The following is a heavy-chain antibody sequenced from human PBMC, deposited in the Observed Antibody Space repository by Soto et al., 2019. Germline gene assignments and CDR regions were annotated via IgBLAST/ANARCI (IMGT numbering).Heavy chain of an antibody. J-gene: IGHJ4*02. CDR3: ARSPYSYGISYYFDY. CDR2: ISAYTGST. D-gene: IGHD5-18*01. CDR1: GYTFANYG. V-gene: IGHV1-18*04. Sequence: GASVKVSCKASGYTFANYGVGWVRQAPGQGLVWMAWISAYTGSTNYAQEFQGRVAVTTDTSTSTASMEVRSLRSDDTAVYYCARSPYSYGISYYFDYWGQGTLVTVSS.